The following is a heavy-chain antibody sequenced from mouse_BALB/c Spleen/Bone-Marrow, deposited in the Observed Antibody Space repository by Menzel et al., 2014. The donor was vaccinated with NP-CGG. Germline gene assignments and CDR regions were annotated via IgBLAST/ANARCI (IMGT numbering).Heavy chain of an antibody. V-gene: IGHV14-3*02. D-gene: IGHD2-4*01. CDR2: IDPANGNT. CDR3: ARLITTDY. Sequence: RPEQGLEWIGRIDPANGNTKYDPKFQGKATITADTSSNTAYLQLSSLTSEDTAVYYCARLITTDYWGQGTTLTVSS. J-gene: IGHJ2*01.